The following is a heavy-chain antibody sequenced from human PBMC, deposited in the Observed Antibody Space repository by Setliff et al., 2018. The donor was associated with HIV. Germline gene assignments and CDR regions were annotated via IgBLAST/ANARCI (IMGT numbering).Heavy chain of an antibody. V-gene: IGHV1-8*02. CDR1: GYTFTSYD. Sequence: GASVKVSCKASGYTFTSYDINWVRQATGQGLEWMGWMNPNSGNTGYAQKFQGRVTMTRNTSISTAYMELSSLRSEDTAVYYCARGRRIAVAGTGGKSYYFDYWGQGTLVTVS. J-gene: IGHJ4*02. D-gene: IGHD6-19*01. CDR2: MNPNSGNT. CDR3: ARGRRIAVAGTGGKSYYFDY.